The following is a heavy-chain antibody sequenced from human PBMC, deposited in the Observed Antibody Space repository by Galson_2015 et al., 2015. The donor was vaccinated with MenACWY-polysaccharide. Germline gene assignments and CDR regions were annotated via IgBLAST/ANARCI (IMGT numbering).Heavy chain of an antibody. CDR1: GFTFRNSA. Sequence: SLRLSCAASGFTFRNSAMSWVRQAPGKGLEWVSAISGGGSTTYHADSVKGRFSISRDNSKNTLFLQMNSLRAGDTAIYYCARLGVGPVVEKDYFDYWGQGTLVTVSS. CDR2: ISGGGSTT. V-gene: IGHV3-23*01. CDR3: ARLGVGPVVEKDYFDY. J-gene: IGHJ4*02. D-gene: IGHD2-21*01.